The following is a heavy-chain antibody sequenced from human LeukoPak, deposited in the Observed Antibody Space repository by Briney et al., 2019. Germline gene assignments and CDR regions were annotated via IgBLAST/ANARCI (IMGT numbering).Heavy chain of an antibody. D-gene: IGHD1-14*01. J-gene: IGHJ6*02. Sequence: PGRSLRLSCTASGFTFSSYEMNWVRQAPGKGLERVSYISSSGSIIYYADSVRGRFTISRDNAKNSLYLQMNSLRADDTAVYYCARDPRGIYSNYYGMDVWGQGTTVTVSS. CDR3: ARDPRGIYSNYYGMDV. V-gene: IGHV3-48*03. CDR2: ISSSGSII. CDR1: GFTFSSYE.